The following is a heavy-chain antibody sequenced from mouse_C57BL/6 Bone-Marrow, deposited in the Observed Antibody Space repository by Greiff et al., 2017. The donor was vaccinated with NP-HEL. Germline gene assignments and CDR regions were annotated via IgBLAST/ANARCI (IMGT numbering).Heavy chain of an antibody. CDR1: GYTFTSYW. D-gene: IGHD2-10*01. V-gene: IGHV1-53*01. Sequence: QVQLPQPGTELVTPGASVTLSCKASGYTFTSYWMHWVKPRPGQGLEWLGHIHPSNGGTNYNEKFKRKATLTVDKSSSTAYMQLSSLTSEDSAVYYCAGLLWEGGGYWGQGTTLTVSS. J-gene: IGHJ2*01. CDR3: AGLLWEGGGY. CDR2: IHPSNGGT.